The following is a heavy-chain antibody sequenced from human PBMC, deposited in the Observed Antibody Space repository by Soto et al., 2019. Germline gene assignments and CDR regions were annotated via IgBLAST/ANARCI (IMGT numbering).Heavy chain of an antibody. CDR1: GGPISSGDYY. V-gene: IGHV4-30-4*01. Sequence: QVQLQESGPGLVKPSQTLSLTSTVSGGPISSGDYYWSWFRQPPGKGLEWIGYLYYSGSTYYNPSLMSRVTISGDTFNYLFALMLRSVTAADTAVYYSAIYGSNSVYFDDWGQGTLVTVSS. J-gene: IGHJ4*02. CDR2: LYYSGST. D-gene: IGHD4-17*01. CDR3: AIYGSNSVYFDD.